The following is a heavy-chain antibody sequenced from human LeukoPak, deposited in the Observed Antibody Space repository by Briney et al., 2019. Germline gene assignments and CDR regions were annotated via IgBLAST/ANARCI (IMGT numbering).Heavy chain of an antibody. CDR3: AKDRRHTVSGGYFDL. CDR2: ISWNSGHI. CDR1: GFTFDDYA. V-gene: IGHV3-9*01. J-gene: IGHJ2*01. Sequence: GGSLRLSCAVSGFTFDDYAMHWVPQAPGKGLEWVLGISWNSGHIGYADSVKGRFTISRDNAKNSLYLQMNSLRAGDPALYYCAKDRRHTVSGGYFDLWGRGTLVIVSS. D-gene: IGHD3-10*01.